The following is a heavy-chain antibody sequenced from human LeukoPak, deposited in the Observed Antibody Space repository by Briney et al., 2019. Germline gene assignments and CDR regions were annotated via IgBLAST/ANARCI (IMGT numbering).Heavy chain of an antibody. J-gene: IGHJ6*03. D-gene: IGHD2-2*01. CDR2: ISAYSGNT. Sequence: GASVKVSCKASGYTFTSYGISWVRQAPGQGLEWMGWISAYSGNTNYAQKLQGRVTMTTDTSTSTAYMELRGLRSDDTAVYYCAREGLGYCSSTSCPRPLYYYYYMDVWGKGTTVTVSS. CDR3: AREGLGYCSSTSCPRPLYYYYYMDV. CDR1: GYTFTSYG. V-gene: IGHV1-18*01.